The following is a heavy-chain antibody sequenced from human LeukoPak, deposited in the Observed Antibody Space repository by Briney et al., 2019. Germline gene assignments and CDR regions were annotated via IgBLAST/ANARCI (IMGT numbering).Heavy chain of an antibody. V-gene: IGHV4-34*01. CDR2: INHSGST. CDR1: GGSFCGYY. CDR3: ARGKPEMVRGVITNYSYYYMDV. Sequence: SETLSLTCAVYGGSFCGYYWSWIRQPPGKGLEWIGEINHSGSTNYNPSLKSRVTISVDTSKNQYSLKLSSVTAADTAVFYCARGKPEMVRGVITNYSYYYMDVWGKGTTVTVPS. D-gene: IGHD3-10*01. J-gene: IGHJ6*03.